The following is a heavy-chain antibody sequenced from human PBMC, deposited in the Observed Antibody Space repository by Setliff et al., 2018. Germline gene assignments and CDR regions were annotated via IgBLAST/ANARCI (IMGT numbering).Heavy chain of an antibody. CDR3: AREGVDTRSSTDYRYYMDV. V-gene: IGHV1-69*05. CDR2: TTPLFGTT. CDR1: GGTFSNYG. D-gene: IGHD5-18*01. Sequence: SVKVSCKASGGTFSNYGVSWVRQAPGQGLEWMGGTTPLFGTTDYAQKFHGRVTIITDESTSTAYMELSSLTSDDTAVYYCAREGVDTRSSTDYRYYMDVWGQGTTVTVSS. J-gene: IGHJ6*03.